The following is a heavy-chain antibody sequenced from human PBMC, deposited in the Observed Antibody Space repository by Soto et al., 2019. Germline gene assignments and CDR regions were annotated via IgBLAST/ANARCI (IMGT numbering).Heavy chain of an antibody. V-gene: IGHV1-18*01. CDR1: GYTFPSST. Sequence: QVQLVQSGGEVKKPGASVKVSCKASGYTFPSSTISWVRQAPGQGLEWMGWISAYNGNTKYAQKLQGRVTMTTDTSTTTAYIERRNLRSDDTAMYFCAIANYGDNDYWGQGTVVTVSS. CDR3: AIANYGDNDY. CDR2: ISAYNGNT. D-gene: IGHD4-17*01. J-gene: IGHJ4*02.